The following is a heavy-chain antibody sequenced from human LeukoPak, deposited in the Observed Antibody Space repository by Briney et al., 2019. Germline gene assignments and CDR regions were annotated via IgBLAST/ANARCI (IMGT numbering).Heavy chain of an antibody. V-gene: IGHV4-38-2*02. CDR3: ARVVVGSWDGWFDP. D-gene: IGHD6-13*01. Sequence: PSETLSLTCTVSGYSISSGYYWGWIRQPPGKGLEWIGSIYHSGSTYYNPSLKSRVTISVDTSKNQFSLKLSSVTAADTAVYYCARVVVGSWDGWFDPWGQGTLVTVSS. CDR1: GYSISSGYY. J-gene: IGHJ5*02. CDR2: IYHSGST.